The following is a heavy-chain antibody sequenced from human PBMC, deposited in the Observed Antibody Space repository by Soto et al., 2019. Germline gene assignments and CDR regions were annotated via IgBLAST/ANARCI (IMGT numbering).Heavy chain of an antibody. CDR2: IYSGGST. Sequence: GGSLRLSCAASGFTVSSNYMSWVRQAPGKRLEWVSVIYSGGSTYYADSVKGRFTISRDNSKNTLYLQMNSLRAEATAVYYCARHTVTTEIDAFDMWGQGTMVTVSS. V-gene: IGHV3-53*01. D-gene: IGHD4-17*01. CDR1: GFTVSSNY. CDR3: ARHTVTTEIDAFDM. J-gene: IGHJ3*02.